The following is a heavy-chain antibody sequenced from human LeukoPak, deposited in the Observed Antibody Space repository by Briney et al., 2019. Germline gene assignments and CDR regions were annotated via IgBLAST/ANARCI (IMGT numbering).Heavy chain of an antibody. J-gene: IGHJ5*02. CDR2: INPNSGGT. D-gene: IGHD1-14*01. CDR1: GYTFSGYY. V-gene: IGHV1-2*06. Sequence: ASVKVSCKTSGYTFSGYYMHWVRQAPGQGLEWMGRINPNSGGTNYAQKFQGRFTMTRDTSISTAYMELSRLRSDDTAVYYCARDSLTSTYAWGQGTLVTVS. CDR3: ARDSLTSTYA.